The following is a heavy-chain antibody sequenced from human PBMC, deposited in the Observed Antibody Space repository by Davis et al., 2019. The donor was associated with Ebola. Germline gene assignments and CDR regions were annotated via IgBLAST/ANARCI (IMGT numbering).Heavy chain of an antibody. Sequence: GGSLRLSCAASGFTFGDYGTYWVPQSPGKGLEWVSAISGSGGSTYYADSVKGRFTISRDNSKKTLYLQMSSLRAEETAVYYCAKSGLSFGVVKYHYGMDVWGKGTTVTVSS. CDR2: ISGSGGST. V-gene: IGHV3-23*01. CDR1: GFTFGDYG. CDR3: AKSGLSFGVVKYHYGMDV. J-gene: IGHJ6*04. D-gene: IGHD3-3*01.